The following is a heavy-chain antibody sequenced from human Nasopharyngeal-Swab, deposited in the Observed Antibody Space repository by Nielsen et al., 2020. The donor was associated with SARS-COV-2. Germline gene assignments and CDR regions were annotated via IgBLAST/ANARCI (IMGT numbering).Heavy chain of an antibody. Sequence: GGALRLSCAASGFTVSSYWMSWVRQAPGKGLEWVANIKQDGSEKYYVDSVKGRFTISRDNAKNSLYLQMNSLRAEDTAVYYCASLSSSSWFFDYWGQGTLVTVSS. CDR1: GFTVSSYW. CDR2: IKQDGSEK. J-gene: IGHJ4*02. D-gene: IGHD6-13*01. CDR3: ASLSSSSWFFDY. V-gene: IGHV3-7*01.